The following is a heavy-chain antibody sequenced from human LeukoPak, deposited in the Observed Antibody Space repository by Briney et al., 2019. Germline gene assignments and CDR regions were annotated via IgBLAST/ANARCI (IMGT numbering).Heavy chain of an antibody. CDR3: AHRLGPRGSSWSSAFFDY. CDR2: IYWDDDK. J-gene: IGHJ4*02. D-gene: IGHD6-13*01. V-gene: IGHV2-5*02. CDR1: GFSLTTSGVG. Sequence: SGPTLVNPTQTLTLTCTSSGFSLTTSGVGVGWIRQPPGKALECLALIYWDDDKRYSPSLKNRLTITKDTSKNQVVLTMTNMDPVDTATYYCAHRLGPRGSSWSSAFFDYWGQGTLVTVSS.